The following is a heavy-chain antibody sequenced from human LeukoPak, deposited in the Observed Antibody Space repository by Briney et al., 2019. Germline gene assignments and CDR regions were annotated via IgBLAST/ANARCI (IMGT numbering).Heavy chain of an antibody. CDR3: ARAGMGIAAAGTFGWFDP. V-gene: IGHV1-2*02. CDR1: GFTFTGFH. D-gene: IGHD6-13*01. Sequence: ASVKVSCKTSGFTFTGFHMHWVRQAPGQGLEWMGWINPNSGGTNYAQKFQGRVTMTRDTSISTAYMELSRLRSDDTAVYYCARAGMGIAAAGTFGWFDPWGQGTLVTVSS. CDR2: INPNSGGT. J-gene: IGHJ5*02.